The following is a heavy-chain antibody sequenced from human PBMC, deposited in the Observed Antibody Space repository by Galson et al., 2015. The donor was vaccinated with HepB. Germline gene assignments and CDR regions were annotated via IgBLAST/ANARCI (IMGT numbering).Heavy chain of an antibody. V-gene: IGHV1-2*02. CDR3: ARGRRTTVTTIGRYNCFDP. D-gene: IGHD4-17*01. J-gene: IGHJ5*02. CDR2: LNPNSGGT. CDR1: GYTFTGYY. Sequence: SVKVSCKASGYTFTGYYMHWVRQAPGQGLEWMGWLNPNSGGTNYAQKFQGRVTMTRDTSISTASMELSRLRSDDTAVYYCARGRRTTVTTIGRYNCFDPWGQGTLVTVSS.